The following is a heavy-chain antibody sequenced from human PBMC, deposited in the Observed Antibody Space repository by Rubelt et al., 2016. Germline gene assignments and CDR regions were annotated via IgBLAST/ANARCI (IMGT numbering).Heavy chain of an antibody. Sequence: QVQLQESGPGLVKPSETLSLTCTVSGGAISTYYWNWIRQPAGKGLEWIGRIYTSGSTNYNPSLKSRVTMSVDTSKNQFSLKLSSVTAADTAVYYCASYSNRNAFDFWGQGTMVTVSS. CDR3: ASYSNRNAFDF. J-gene: IGHJ3*01. V-gene: IGHV4-4*07. D-gene: IGHD4-11*01. CDR2: IYTSGST. CDR1: GGAISTYY.